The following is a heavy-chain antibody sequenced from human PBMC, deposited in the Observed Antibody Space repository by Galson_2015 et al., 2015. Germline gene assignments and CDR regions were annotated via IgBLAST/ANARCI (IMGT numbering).Heavy chain of an antibody. CDR1: GFTFSTYS. D-gene: IGHD6-13*01. J-gene: IGHJ4*02. Sequence: SLRLSCAASGFTFSTYSMNWVRQAPGKGLEWVSYISSSSSTIYYADSLKGRFTISRDDAKNSLFLQMNSLRDEDTAVYYCARGYSSSRVTPIADWGQGTLVSVSS. V-gene: IGHV3-48*02. CDR3: ARGYSSSRVTPIAD. CDR2: ISSSSSTI.